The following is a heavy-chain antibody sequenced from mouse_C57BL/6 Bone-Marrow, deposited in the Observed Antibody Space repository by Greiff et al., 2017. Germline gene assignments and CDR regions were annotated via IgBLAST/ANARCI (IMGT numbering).Heavy chain of an antibody. V-gene: IGHV1-64*01. CDR2: IHPNSGST. Sequence: QVQLQQPGAELVKPGASVKLSCKASGYTFTSYWMHWVKQRPGQGLEWIGMIHPNSGSTNYNEKFKSKATLTVDKSYSTAYMQLSSLTSEDSAVYYCARLDLLLRSSGYWGQGTTLTVSS. CDR1: GYTFTSYW. CDR3: ARLDLLLRSSGY. J-gene: IGHJ2*01. D-gene: IGHD1-1*01.